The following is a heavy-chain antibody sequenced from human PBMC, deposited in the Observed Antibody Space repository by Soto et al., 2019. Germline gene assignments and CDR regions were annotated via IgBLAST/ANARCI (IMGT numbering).Heavy chain of an antibody. CDR2: TSVYNGNT. CDR3: ARRGPYSSSPLSNAFDI. J-gene: IGHJ3*02. V-gene: IGHV1-18*01. CDR1: GYTSTSYG. Sequence: ASVKVSCKASGYTSTSYGISWVRQAPGRGLEWMGWTSVYNGNTNYAQKLQGRVTMTTDTSTNTAYMDLRSLRSDDTAVYYCARRGPYSSSPLSNAFDIWGQGTMVTVSS. D-gene: IGHD6-6*01.